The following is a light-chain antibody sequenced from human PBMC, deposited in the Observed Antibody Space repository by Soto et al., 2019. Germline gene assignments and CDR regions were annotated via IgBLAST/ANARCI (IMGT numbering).Light chain of an antibody. CDR3: QKYNSAPRS. J-gene: IGKJ1*01. Sequence: DIQMTQSPSSLSASVGDGVTISCPASQGIGNYLAWYQQKPGKAPKLLIYAASTLQSGVPSRFSGSGSGTDFTLTISSLQPEDVATYDCQKYNSAPRSFGQGTRVEIK. CDR1: QGIGNY. CDR2: AAS. V-gene: IGKV1-27*01.